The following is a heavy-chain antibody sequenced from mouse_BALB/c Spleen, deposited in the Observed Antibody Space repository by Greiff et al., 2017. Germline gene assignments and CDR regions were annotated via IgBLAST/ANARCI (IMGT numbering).Heavy chain of an antibody. CDR3: AREYGYDVPGYYAMDY. J-gene: IGHJ4*01. D-gene: IGHD2-2*01. Sequence: EVKLMESGGGLVQPGGSLRLSCATSGFTFTDYYMSWVRQPPGKALEWLGFIRNKANGYTTEYSASVKGRFTISRDNSQSILYLQMNTLRAEDSATYYCAREYGYDVPGYYAMDYWGQGTSVTVSS. CDR1: GFTFTDYY. CDR2: IRNKANGYTT. V-gene: IGHV7-3*02.